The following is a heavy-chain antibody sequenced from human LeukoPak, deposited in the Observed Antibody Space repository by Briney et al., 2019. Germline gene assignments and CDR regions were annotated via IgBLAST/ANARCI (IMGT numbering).Heavy chain of an antibody. V-gene: IGHV4-59*01. CDR3: ARFWSGCPQNWFDP. Sequence: TSETLSLTCTVSGGSISSYYWSWIRQPPGKGLEWIGYIYYSGSTNYNPSLKSRVTISVDTSKNQFSLKLSSVTAADTAVYYCARFWSGCPQNWFDPWGQGTLVTVSS. D-gene: IGHD2-8*02. CDR1: GGSISSYY. CDR2: IYYSGST. J-gene: IGHJ5*02.